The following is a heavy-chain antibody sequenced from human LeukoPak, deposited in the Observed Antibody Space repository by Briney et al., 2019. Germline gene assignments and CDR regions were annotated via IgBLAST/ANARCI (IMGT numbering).Heavy chain of an antibody. CDR3: ARRNSSGWNYYYYYGMDV. CDR1: GYSFTSYW. V-gene: IGHV5-51*01. D-gene: IGHD6-19*01. Sequence: GESLKISCKGSGYSFTSYWIGWVRQMPGKGLEWMGIIYPGDSDTRYSPSFQGQVTISADKSISTAYLQWSSLKASDTAMYYCARRNSSGWNYYYYYGMDVWGQGATVTVSS. J-gene: IGHJ6*02. CDR2: IYPGDSDT.